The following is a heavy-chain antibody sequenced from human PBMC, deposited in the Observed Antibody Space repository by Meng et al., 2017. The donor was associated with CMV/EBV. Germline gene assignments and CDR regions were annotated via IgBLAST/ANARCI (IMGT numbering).Heavy chain of an antibody. CDR1: GGSISSGDYY. D-gene: IGHD7-27*01. Sequence: VSGGSISSGDYYWSWIRQPPGKGLEWIGYIYYSVNTYYNPSLKSRVSISVDTSKNQFSLKVSSVTAADTAVYYCASTGDSVNWLDPWGQGTLVTVSS. J-gene: IGHJ5*02. CDR3: ASTGDSVNWLDP. V-gene: IGHV4-30-4*08. CDR2: IYYSVNT.